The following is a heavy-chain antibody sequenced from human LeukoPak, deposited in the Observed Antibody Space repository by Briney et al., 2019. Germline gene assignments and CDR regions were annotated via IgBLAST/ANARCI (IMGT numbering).Heavy chain of an antibody. V-gene: IGHV3-48*04. J-gene: IGHJ4*02. D-gene: IGHD4-17*01. CDR1: GFTFSSYR. Sequence: PGGSLRLSCAASGFTFSSYRMNWVRQAPGKGLEWVSYISSSSSTIYYADSVKGRFTISRDNAKNSLYLQMNSLRAEDTAVYYCARGYYGDPSQVYYFDYWGQGTLVTVSS. CDR3: ARGYYGDPSQVYYFDY. CDR2: ISSSSSTI.